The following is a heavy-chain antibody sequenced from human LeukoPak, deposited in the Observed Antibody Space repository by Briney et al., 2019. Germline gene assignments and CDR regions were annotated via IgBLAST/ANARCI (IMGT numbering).Heavy chain of an antibody. V-gene: IGHV1-2*02. D-gene: IGHD3-3*01. CDR2: INPNSGGT. CDR1: GYSFTGYY. Sequence: ASVKVSCKASGYSFTGYYIHWVRQAPGQGLEWMGWINPNSGGTNYAQNFQGSVTMTRDTSISTAYMELTRLRSDDTAAYYCARSSIFGSYSWFAPWGQGTLVTVSS. CDR3: ARSSIFGSYSWFAP. J-gene: IGHJ5*02.